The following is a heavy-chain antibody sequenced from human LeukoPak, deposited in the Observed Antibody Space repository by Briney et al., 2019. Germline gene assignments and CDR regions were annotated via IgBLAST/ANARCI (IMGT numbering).Heavy chain of an antibody. CDR3: ARFGTDFWSGYGYDY. J-gene: IGHJ4*02. V-gene: IGHV3-30*03. D-gene: IGHD3-3*01. Sequence: GGSLRLSCAASGFTFRNYGMHWVRQAPGKGLEWVAVISSDGNEKYYADSVKGRFTISRDNAKNTLYLQMNSLRAEDTAVYYCARFGTDFWSGYGYDYWGQGTLVTVSS. CDR1: GFTFRNYG. CDR2: ISSDGNEK.